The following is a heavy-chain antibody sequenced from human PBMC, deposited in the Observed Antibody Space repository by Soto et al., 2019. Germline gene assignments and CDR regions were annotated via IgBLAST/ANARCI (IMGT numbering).Heavy chain of an antibody. V-gene: IGHV3-33*01. J-gene: IGHJ4*02. Sequence: GGSLRLSCAASGFTFSSYGMHWVRQAPGKGLEWVAVIWYDGSNKYYADSVKGRFTISRDNAKNTLFLQMNSLRDEDTAVYYCARDRPDVSDPSSVDQPMFDNWGQGVLVTVSS. CDR2: IWYDGSNK. D-gene: IGHD3-16*01. CDR1: GFTFSSYG. CDR3: ARDRPDVSDPSSVDQPMFDN.